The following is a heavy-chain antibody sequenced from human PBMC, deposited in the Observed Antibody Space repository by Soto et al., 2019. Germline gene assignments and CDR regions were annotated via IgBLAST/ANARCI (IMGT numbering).Heavy chain of an antibody. CDR1: RFTFSTYE. V-gene: IGHV3-48*03. CDR2: ISSGGSTV. CDR3: VRYCSTTLCNGVATRTFDY. D-gene: IGHD2-2*01. J-gene: IGHJ4*02. Sequence: EVQLVESGGALVQPGGSLRLSCVASRFTFSTYEMHWVRQAPGKGLEWVSYISSGGSTVYYADSVKGRFTISRDNTRNSLYLRMNSLRDEDTALYYCVRYCSTTLCNGVATRTFDYWGQGTLVTVSS.